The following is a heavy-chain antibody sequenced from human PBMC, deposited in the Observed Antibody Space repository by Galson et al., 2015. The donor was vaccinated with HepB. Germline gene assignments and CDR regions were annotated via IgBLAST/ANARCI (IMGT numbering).Heavy chain of an antibody. V-gene: IGHV3-53*01. D-gene: IGHD2-8*01. CDR3: VRDLYDGHYPH. CDR1: GFTVSNNY. Sequence: SLRLSCAASGFTVSNNYMSWVRQAPGKGLEWVSVIYSGGTTYYADSVKGRFTISRDNSKNMLYLQMNSLTVDDTAVYYCVRDLYDGHYPHWGQGTLVSVSS. J-gene: IGHJ4*02. CDR2: IYSGGTT.